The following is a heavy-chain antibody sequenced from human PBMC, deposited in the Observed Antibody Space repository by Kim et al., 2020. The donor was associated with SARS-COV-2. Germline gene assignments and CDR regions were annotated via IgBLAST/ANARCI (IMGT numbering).Heavy chain of an antibody. D-gene: IGHD3-3*01. V-gene: IGHV3-74*01. J-gene: IGHJ4*02. CDR2: T. CDR3: ARDLGWLLYDY. Sequence: TKCAATVKGRFTISRDNAKSALYQRMNSLRGEDTAVYDCARDLGWLLYDYWGQGTLVTVSS.